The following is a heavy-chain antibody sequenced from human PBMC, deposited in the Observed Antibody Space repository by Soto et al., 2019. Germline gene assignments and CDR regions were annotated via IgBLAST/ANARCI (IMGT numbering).Heavy chain of an antibody. D-gene: IGHD3-10*01. CDR1: GGSINSYY. V-gene: IGHV4-59*08. CDR2: IYYSGGT. J-gene: IGHJ4*02. CDR3: ARRYGLGFAF. Sequence: PSETLSLTCTVSGGSINSYYWSWIRQPPGKGLEWIGYIYYSGGTNYNPSLKSRVTIAVDTSTNQFSLKLSSVTAADTALYYCARRYGLGFAFWGQGTLVTVSS.